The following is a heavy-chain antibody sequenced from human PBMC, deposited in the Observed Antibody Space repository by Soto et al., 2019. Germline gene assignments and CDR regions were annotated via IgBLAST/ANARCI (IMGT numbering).Heavy chain of an antibody. J-gene: IGHJ4*02. CDR2: IIPIFGTA. CDR3: ARALHLAYCGGDCYSPLDY. CDR1: GGTFSSYA. Sequence: QVQLGQSGAEVKKPGSSVKVSCKASGGTFSSYAISWVRQAPGQGLEWMGGIIPIFGTANYAQKVQGRVTITADESTSKAYMELSRPRSEDTAVYSCARALHLAYCGGDCYSPLDYWGQGTLVTVSS. D-gene: IGHD2-21*02. V-gene: IGHV1-69*01.